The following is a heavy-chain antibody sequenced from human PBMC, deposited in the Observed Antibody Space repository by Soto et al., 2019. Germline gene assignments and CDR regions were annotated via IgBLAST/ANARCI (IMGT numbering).Heavy chain of an antibody. J-gene: IGHJ4*02. Sequence: GGSLRLSCAASGFTFSSYSMNWVRQAPGKGLEWVSYISSSSSTIYYADSVKGRFSISRDNAKNSLYLQMNSLRAEDTAVYYCARDRNTYSSSWYPPWYFDYWGQGTLVTVSS. CDR2: ISSSSSTI. V-gene: IGHV3-48*01. D-gene: IGHD6-13*01. CDR3: ARDRNTYSSSWYPPWYFDY. CDR1: GFTFSSYS.